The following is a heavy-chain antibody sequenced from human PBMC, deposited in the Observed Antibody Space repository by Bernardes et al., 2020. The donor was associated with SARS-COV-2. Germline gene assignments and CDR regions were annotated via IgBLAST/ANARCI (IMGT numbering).Heavy chain of an antibody. CDR3: AKDMPDYYDSSGYSNGMDV. Sequence: SLRLSCAASGFTFGDYAMHWVRQAPGKGLEWVSGISWNSGSIGYADSVKGRFTISRDNAKNSLYLQMNSLRAEDTALYYCAKDMPDYYDSSGYSNGMDVWGQGTTVTVSS. D-gene: IGHD3-22*01. CDR2: ISWNSGSI. CDR1: GFTFGDYA. J-gene: IGHJ6*02. V-gene: IGHV3-9*01.